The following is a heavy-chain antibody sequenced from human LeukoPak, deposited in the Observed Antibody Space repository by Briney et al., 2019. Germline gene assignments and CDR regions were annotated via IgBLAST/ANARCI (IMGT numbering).Heavy chain of an antibody. CDR1: GFTFDDYA. V-gene: IGHV3-9*01. D-gene: IGHD2-2*01. CDR3: ARGYCSSTSCPGDY. J-gene: IGHJ4*02. CDR2: ISWNSGSI. Sequence: GGSLRLSCAASGFTFDDYAMHWVRQAPGKGLEWVSGISWNSGSIGYADSVKGRFTISRDNAKNSLYLQMNSLGAEDTALYYCARGYCSSTSCPGDYWGQGTLVTVSS.